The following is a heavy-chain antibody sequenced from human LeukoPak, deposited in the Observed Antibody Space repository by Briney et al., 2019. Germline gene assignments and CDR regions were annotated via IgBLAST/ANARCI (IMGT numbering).Heavy chain of an antibody. CDR3: ARGWVAMVRGKGYMDV. CDR1: GLSISRYG. Sequence: PGGSLRLSCSVSGLSISRYGMSWVRQAPGKGLEWVSSISDNGDYRHYADYVKGRFTISRDNSKNTLYLQMNSLRAEDTAVYYCARGWVAMVRGKGYMDVWGKGTTVTISS. V-gene: IGHV3-23*01. D-gene: IGHD3-10*01. CDR2: ISDNGDYR. J-gene: IGHJ6*03.